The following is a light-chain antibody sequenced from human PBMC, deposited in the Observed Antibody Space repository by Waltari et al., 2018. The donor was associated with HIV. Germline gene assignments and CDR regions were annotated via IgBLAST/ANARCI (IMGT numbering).Light chain of an antibody. V-gene: IGLV2-14*01. CDR3: SSYTSSSTPVV. Sequence: QSALTQPASVSGSPGQSITISCTGTSSDIGTYNYVSWYQQHPGKAPKLMIYDVSNRPAVFSNRFAGSKTGNKASLTISGLQAEDEADYYCSSYTSSSTPVVFGGGTKLTVL. CDR2: DVS. CDR1: SSDIGTYNY. J-gene: IGLJ2*01.